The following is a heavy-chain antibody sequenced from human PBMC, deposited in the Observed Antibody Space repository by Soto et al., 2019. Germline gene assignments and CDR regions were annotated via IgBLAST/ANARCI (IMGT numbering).Heavy chain of an antibody. CDR3: ARVNDFWSGYYQDY. CDR2: ISSSSSYI. CDR1: GFTFSSYS. D-gene: IGHD3-3*01. J-gene: IGHJ4*02. V-gene: IGHV3-21*01. Sequence: GGSLTLSCAASGFTFSSYSMNWVLPAPGKGLEWVSSISSSSSYIYYADSVKGRFTISRDNAKNSLYLQMNSLRAEDTAVYYCARVNDFWSGYYQDYWGQGTLVTLSS.